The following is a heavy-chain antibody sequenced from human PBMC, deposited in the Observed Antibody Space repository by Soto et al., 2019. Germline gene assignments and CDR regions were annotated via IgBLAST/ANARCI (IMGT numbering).Heavy chain of an antibody. D-gene: IGHD2-2*01. CDR3: VRVHQQYILFDP. Sequence: SETLSLTCTVSGDSVGNALYFWGWVRQPPGKGLEWIANMYFRGNTYYNPSLKSRVTISLDTSNNQFSLNLRSVTAADTAVYFCVRVHQQYILFDPWGQGSLVTGSS. CDR2: MYFRGNT. J-gene: IGHJ5*02. V-gene: IGHV4-39*01. CDR1: GDSVGNALYF.